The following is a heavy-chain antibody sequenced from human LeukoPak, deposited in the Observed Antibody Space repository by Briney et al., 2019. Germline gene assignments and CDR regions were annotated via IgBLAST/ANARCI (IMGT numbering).Heavy chain of an antibody. CDR1: GDSVSSNSAA. CDR3: ARSPGVVPAALFDY. Sequence: SQTPSLTCAISGDSVSSNSAAWNWIRQSPSRGLEWLGRTYYRSKWYNDYAVSVKSRITINPDTSKNQFSLQLNSVTPEDTAVYYCARSPGVVPAALFDYWGQGTLVTVSS. CDR2: TYYRSKWYN. V-gene: IGHV6-1*01. D-gene: IGHD2-2*01. J-gene: IGHJ4*02.